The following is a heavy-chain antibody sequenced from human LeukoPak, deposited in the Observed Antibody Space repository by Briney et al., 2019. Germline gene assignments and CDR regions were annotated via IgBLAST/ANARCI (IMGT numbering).Heavy chain of an antibody. Sequence: SQTLSLTCTVSGGSISSGSYYWSWIRQPAGKGLEWIGRIYTSGRTNYNPSLKSRVTISVDTSKNQFSLKLSSVTAADTAVYYCASAYCGGDCYSLGLLAEYFQHWGQGTLVTVSS. CDR3: ASAYCGGDCYSLGLLAEYFQH. CDR1: GGSISSGSYY. CDR2: IYTSGRT. J-gene: IGHJ1*01. V-gene: IGHV4-61*02. D-gene: IGHD2-21*01.